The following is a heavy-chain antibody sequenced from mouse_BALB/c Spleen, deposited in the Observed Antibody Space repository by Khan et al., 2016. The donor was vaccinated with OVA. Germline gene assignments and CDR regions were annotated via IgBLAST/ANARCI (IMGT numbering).Heavy chain of an antibody. V-gene: IGHV3-2*02. CDR1: GYSITSDYA. CDR3: ARDGSRYNYAMDY. CDR2: ISYSGST. Sequence: VQLKESGPGLVKPSPSLSLTCTVTGYSITSDYAWNWIRQFPGNKLEWMGYISYSGSTNYNPALQSRISITRDTSKNQFFLQLNSVTTEDTATYYCARDGSRYNYAMDYWGQGTSVTVSS. J-gene: IGHJ4*01. D-gene: IGHD2-3*01.